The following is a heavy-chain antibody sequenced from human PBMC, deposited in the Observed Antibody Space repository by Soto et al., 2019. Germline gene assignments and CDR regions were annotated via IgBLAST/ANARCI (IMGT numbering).Heavy chain of an antibody. CDR3: ARDLPYYYDSSGQVDY. J-gene: IGHJ4*02. Sequence: LRLSCAASGFTFSSYGMHWVRQAPGKGLEWVAVIWYDGSNKYYADSVKGRFTISRDNSKNTLYLQMNSLRAEDTAVYYCARDLPYYYDSSGQVDYWGQGTLVTVSS. D-gene: IGHD3-22*01. V-gene: IGHV3-33*01. CDR2: IWYDGSNK. CDR1: GFTFSSYG.